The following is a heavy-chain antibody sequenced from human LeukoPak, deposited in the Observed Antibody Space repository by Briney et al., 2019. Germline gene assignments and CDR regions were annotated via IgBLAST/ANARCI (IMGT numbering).Heavy chain of an antibody. V-gene: IGHV4-34*01. CDR2: INHSGST. D-gene: IGHD2-2*01. CDR1: GGSFSGYY. Sequence: SETLSLTCAVYGGSFSGYYWSWIRQPPGKGLEWFGEINHSGSTNYNPSLKSRVTISVDTSKNQFSLKLSSVTAADTAVYYCASLVVPPNYYYYYGMDVWGQGTTVTVSS. CDR3: ASLVVPPNYYYYYGMDV. J-gene: IGHJ6*02.